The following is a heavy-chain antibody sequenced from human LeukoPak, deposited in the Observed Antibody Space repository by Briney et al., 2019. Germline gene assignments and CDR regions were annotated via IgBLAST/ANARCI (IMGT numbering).Heavy chain of an antibody. CDR2: ISHIGRT. CDR1: GDSFSSHY. D-gene: IGHD4-17*01. J-gene: IGHJ3*02. V-gene: IGHV4-59*11. Sequence: SETLSLTCAVSGDSFSSHYWTWIRQSPGTGLEWIGYISHIGRTNYNPSLKSRVTISIDTSKNQFSLKLRSVTAADTAVYYCARDLVTVAKGFDIWGQGTMVSVSS. CDR3: ARDLVTVAKGFDI.